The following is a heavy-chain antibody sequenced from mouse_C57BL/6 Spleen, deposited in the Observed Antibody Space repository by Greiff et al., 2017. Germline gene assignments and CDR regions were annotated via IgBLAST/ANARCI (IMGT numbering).Heavy chain of an antibody. J-gene: IGHJ4*01. CDR1: GFTFSSYA. Sequence: EVQRVESGEGLVKPGGSLKLSCAASGFTFSSYAMSWVRQTPEKRLEWVAYISSGGDYIYYADTVKGRFTISRDNARNTLYLQMSSLKSEDTAMYYCTRVDGYYGAMDYWGQGTSVTVSS. CDR3: TRVDGYYGAMDY. CDR2: ISSGGDYI. V-gene: IGHV5-9-1*02. D-gene: IGHD2-3*01.